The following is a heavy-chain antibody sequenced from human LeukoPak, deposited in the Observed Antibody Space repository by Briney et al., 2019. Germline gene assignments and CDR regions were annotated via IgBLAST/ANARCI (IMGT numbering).Heavy chain of an antibody. J-gene: IGHJ6*03. CDR2: IIPIFDTA. Sequence: ASVKVSCKASGGTFSSYAISWVRQAPGQGLEWMGGIIPIFDTANYAQKFQGRVTITADESTSTAYMELSSLRSEDTAVYYCARDSEIAAAWDYYMDVWGKGTTVTVSS. CDR3: ARDSEIAAAWDYYMDV. CDR1: GGTFSSYA. V-gene: IGHV1-69*13. D-gene: IGHD6-13*01.